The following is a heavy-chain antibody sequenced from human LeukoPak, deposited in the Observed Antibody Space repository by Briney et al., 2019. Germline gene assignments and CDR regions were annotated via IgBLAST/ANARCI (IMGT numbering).Heavy chain of an antibody. V-gene: IGHV5-51*01. CDR1: GYSFTSYW. CDR2: IYPGDSDT. Sequence: GESLKIPCKGSGYSFTSYWIGWVRQMPGRGLEWMGIIYPGDSDTRYSPSFQGQVTISADKSISTAYLQWSSLKASDTAMYYCASSDSIEGYYYYYMDVWGKGTTVTVSS. D-gene: IGHD2-21*01. CDR3: ASSDSIEGYYYYYMDV. J-gene: IGHJ6*03.